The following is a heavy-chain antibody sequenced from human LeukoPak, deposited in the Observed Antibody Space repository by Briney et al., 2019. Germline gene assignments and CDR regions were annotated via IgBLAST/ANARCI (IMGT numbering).Heavy chain of an antibody. Sequence: SETLSLTCTVSGGSISSSSYYWGWIRQPPGKGLEWIGSIYYSGSTYYNPSLKSRVTISVDTSKNQFSLKLSSVTAADTAVYYCARHGEIFGVGTNWFDPWGQGTLVTVSS. D-gene: IGHD3-3*01. J-gene: IGHJ5*02. CDR3: ARHGEIFGVGTNWFDP. CDR2: IYYSGST. CDR1: GGSISSSSYY. V-gene: IGHV4-39*01.